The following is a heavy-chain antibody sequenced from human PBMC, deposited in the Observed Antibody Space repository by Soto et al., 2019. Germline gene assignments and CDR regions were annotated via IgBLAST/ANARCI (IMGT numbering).Heavy chain of an antibody. V-gene: IGHV4-34*01. CDR3: ASLNSPADSSGLPPDY. CDR1: GGSFSGYY. D-gene: IGHD3-22*01. J-gene: IGHJ4*02. Sequence: SETLSLTCAVYGGSFSGYYWSWIRQPPGKGLEWIGEINHSGSTNYNPSLKSRVTISVDTSKNQFSLKLSSVTAADTAVYYCASLNSPADSSGLPPDYWGQGTLVTVSS. CDR2: INHSGST.